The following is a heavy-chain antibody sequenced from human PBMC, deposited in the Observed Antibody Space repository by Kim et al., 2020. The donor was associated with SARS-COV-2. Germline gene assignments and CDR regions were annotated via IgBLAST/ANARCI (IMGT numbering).Heavy chain of an antibody. CDR3: ARSILPDY. CDR2: INQGGSDK. D-gene: IGHD3-10*01. Sequence: GGSLRLSCAASGLTFTTYWMTWVRQAPGKGLEWVASINQGGSDKYYVDSVKGRFTISRDNARNSLYLQMNSLRAEDTAVYFCARSILPDYWGQGTLVTVSS. V-gene: IGHV3-7*03. J-gene: IGHJ4*02. CDR1: GLTFTTYW.